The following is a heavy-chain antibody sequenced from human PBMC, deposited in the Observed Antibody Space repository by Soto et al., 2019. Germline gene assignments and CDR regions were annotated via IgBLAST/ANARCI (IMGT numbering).Heavy chain of an antibody. Sequence: QVMLVQSGAEVKKPGASVKVSCQASGDTFSKYDIHWVRLATGHGLEWMGWMNPRSGNTGYAQKCRGRVIMTRNTAITTAYMELSSLKYEDSAIYYCTRARGAETFDFWGQGSRVTVSS. V-gene: IGHV1-8*01. CDR2: MNPRSGNT. D-gene: IGHD2-15*01. J-gene: IGHJ5*01. CDR1: GDTFSKYD. CDR3: TRARGAETFDF.